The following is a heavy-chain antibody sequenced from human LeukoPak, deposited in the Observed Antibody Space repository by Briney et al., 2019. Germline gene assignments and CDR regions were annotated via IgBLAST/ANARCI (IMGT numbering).Heavy chain of an antibody. Sequence: SETLSLTCAVHGGPFSGYYWTWIRQPPGRGLEWIGEIIDTGSTKYTSSLKSRVTISVDTSKNQFSLSLDSVTAADTAVYYCARGLASGYPPIPFDYWGQGTLVTVSS. V-gene: IGHV4-34*12. D-gene: IGHD3-3*01. CDR1: GGPFSGYY. J-gene: IGHJ4*02. CDR3: ARGLASGYPPIPFDY. CDR2: IIDTGST.